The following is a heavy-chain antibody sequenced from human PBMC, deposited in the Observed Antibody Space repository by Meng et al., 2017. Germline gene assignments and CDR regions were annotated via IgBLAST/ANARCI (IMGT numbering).Heavy chain of an antibody. CDR1: GYTCTSYA. V-gene: IGHV7-4-1*02. CDR3: VRHFDY. J-gene: IGHJ4*02. Sequence: HVQLVQFGFEWDNSGASMKVSCKAAGYTCTSYAMTWVRQAPGQGLEWMGWINTNTGNPTYAQGFTGRLVFSLDTSVSTAYLQISSLKAEDTAVYYCVRHFDYWGQGTLVTVSS. CDR2: INTNTGNP.